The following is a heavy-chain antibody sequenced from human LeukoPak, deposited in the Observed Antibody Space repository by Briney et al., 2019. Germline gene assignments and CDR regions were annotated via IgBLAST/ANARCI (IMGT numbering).Heavy chain of an antibody. D-gene: IGHD2-8*01. Sequence: ASVRVSCKASGYTFTSYDINWVRQATGQGLEWMGWMNPDSGDRGYAQKFQGRVTITGNTSVSTAYVELSSLRSEDTAVYYCARGGGANYYYYYMDVWGKGTTVTVSS. CDR2: MNPDSGDR. CDR3: ARGGGANYYYYYMDV. V-gene: IGHV1-8*03. J-gene: IGHJ6*03. CDR1: GYTFTSYD.